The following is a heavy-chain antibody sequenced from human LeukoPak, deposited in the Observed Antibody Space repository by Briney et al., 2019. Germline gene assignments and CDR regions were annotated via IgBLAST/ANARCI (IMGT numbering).Heavy chain of an antibody. Sequence: SETLSLTCTVSGGSISSYYWSWIRQPPGKGLERIGEINHSGSTNYNPSLKSRVTISVDTSKNQFSLKLSSVTAADTAVYYCARRPRSYSSSWVFDYWGQGTLVTVSS. CDR1: GGSISSYY. CDR2: INHSGST. CDR3: ARRPRSYSSSWVFDY. V-gene: IGHV4-34*01. J-gene: IGHJ4*02. D-gene: IGHD6-13*01.